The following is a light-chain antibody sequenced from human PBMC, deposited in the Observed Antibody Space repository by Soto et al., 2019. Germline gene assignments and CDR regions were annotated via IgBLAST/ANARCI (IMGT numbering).Light chain of an antibody. CDR1: SGSIANNY. Sequence: FMLTQPHSVSESPGKTLSISCTRSSGSIANNYVQWYQQRPGSAPTTVIYENNQRLSGVPDRFSGSTDGSSNSASLTISGLQTEDEADYYGQSYDSDFVGFGGGAKGTVL. CDR3: QSYDSDFVG. CDR2: ENN. J-gene: IGLJ2*01. V-gene: IGLV6-57*04.